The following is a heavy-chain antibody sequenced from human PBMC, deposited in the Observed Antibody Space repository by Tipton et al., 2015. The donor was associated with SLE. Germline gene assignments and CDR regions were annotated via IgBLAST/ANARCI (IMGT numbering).Heavy chain of an antibody. CDR3: ARGGGSYYDY. Sequence: TLSLTCTVSGGSIIGYYWSWIRQPAGKGPEWMGRIFVSGTTNYNPSIKSRITLSLDTSKNQFYLRVNSVTAADTAVYYCARGGGSYYDYWGQGTLVTVSS. V-gene: IGHV4-4*07. J-gene: IGHJ4*02. CDR1: GGSIIGYY. CDR2: IFVSGTT. D-gene: IGHD1-26*01.